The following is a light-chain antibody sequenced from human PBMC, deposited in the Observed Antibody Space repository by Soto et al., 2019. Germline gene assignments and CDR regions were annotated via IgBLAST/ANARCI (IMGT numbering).Light chain of an antibody. V-gene: IGLV2-14*01. CDR3: YSYTTDGIPM. Sequence: QSALTQPASVSGSPGQSITISCTGTSNDVGGYNYVSWYQQHPGKAPKLMIYEVTDRPWGVSNRFSGSKSGNTASLTISGLQAQDEADYFCYSYTTDGIPMFGGGTKVTVL. CDR2: EVT. J-gene: IGLJ3*02. CDR1: SNDVGGYNY.